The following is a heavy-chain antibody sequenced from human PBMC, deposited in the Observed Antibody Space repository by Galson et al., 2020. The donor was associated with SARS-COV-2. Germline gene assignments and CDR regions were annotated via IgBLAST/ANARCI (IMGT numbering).Heavy chain of an antibody. J-gene: IGHJ6*02. CDR2: IVVGSGNT. CDR3: AADWNHLYCSGGGCYGGYYGMDV. V-gene: IGHV1-58*02. Sequence: SVKVSCKASGFTFTSSAMQWVRQARGQRLEWIGWIVVGSGNTNYAQKFQERVTITRDTSISTAYMELRSLRSEDTAVYYCAADWNHLYCSGGGCYGGYYGMDVWCQGTTVTVSS. CDR1: GFTFTSSA. D-gene: IGHD2-15*01.